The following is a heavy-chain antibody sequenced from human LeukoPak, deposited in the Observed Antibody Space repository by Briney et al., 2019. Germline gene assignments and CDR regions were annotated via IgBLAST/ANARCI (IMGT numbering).Heavy chain of an antibody. V-gene: IGHV3-48*01. Sequence: GGSLRLSCTASGFTFNYGMNXXRQAXGKGLEWVSYISSTGTRITYADSVRGRFTISRDNAKNSLHLQMDSLRAGDTAVYYCARESPALDYWGQGTLVTVSS. CDR2: ISSTGTRI. J-gene: IGHJ4*02. CDR1: GFTFNYG. CDR3: ARESPALDY.